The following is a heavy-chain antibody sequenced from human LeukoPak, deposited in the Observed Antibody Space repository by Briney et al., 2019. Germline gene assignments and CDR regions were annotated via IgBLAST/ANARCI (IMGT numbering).Heavy chain of an antibody. D-gene: IGHD2-21*01. V-gene: IGHV3-23*01. J-gene: IGHJ4*02. Sequence: PGGSLRLSCAASGFTFSSSAMSWVRQAPGKGLEWLSTISGGGGGSTYYADSVKGRFTISRDNSKNTLYLHMKSLRAEDTAVYYCAKGSGWLLPQYFDFWGQGTLVTVSS. CDR3: AKGSGWLLPQYFDF. CDR2: ISGGGGGST. CDR1: GFTFSSSA.